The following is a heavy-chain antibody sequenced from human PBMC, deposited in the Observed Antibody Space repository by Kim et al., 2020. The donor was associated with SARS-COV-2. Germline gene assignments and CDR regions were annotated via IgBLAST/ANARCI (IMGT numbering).Heavy chain of an antibody. Sequence: ASVKVSCKASGYKFIDYFIHWVRQAPGQGPEWMGRMNANTGETMYSQNFQDRVTMTRDTSINTAYVELSSLGSDDTALYYFARYLHSTANWEFDFWGQGTQITVSS. CDR1: GYKFIDYF. D-gene: IGHD6-13*01. CDR3: ARYLHSTANWEFDF. J-gene: IGHJ4*02. CDR2: MNANTGET. V-gene: IGHV1-2*06.